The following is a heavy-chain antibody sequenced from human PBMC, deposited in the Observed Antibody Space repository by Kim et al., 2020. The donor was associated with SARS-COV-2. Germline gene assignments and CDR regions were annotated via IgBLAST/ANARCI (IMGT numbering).Heavy chain of an antibody. Sequence: GGSLRLSCAASGFTFSGYWMHWVRQAPGKGLVWVSCINNDGSSATYADSVKGRFTISRDNAKNTLYLQMNSLRAEDTAVYYCAKARAESVISVPDCWGQGTQVTVSS. CDR3: AKARAESVISVPDC. CDR2: INNDGSSA. V-gene: IGHV3-74*01. J-gene: IGHJ4*02. D-gene: IGHD2-21*01. CDR1: GFTFSGYW.